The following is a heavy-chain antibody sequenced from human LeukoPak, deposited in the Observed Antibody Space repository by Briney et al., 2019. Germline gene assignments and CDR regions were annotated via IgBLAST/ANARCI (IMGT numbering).Heavy chain of an antibody. CDR1: GGSISNYY. J-gene: IGHJ4*02. D-gene: IGHD3-10*01. CDR2: VYYSGST. V-gene: IGHV4-59*08. Sequence: SETLSLTCTVSGGSISNYYWSWIRQPPGKGLEYIGHVYYSGSTDYNPSLKSRVTISVDTSKNQFSLKLSSVTAADTAVYYCARSLWFGELLAFDYWGQGTLVTVSS. CDR3: ARSLWFGELLAFDY.